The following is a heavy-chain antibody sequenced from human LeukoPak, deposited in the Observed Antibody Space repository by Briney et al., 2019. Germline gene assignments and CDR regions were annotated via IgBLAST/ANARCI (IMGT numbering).Heavy chain of an antibody. CDR1: GGSISSGGYY. CDR2: IYYSGST. V-gene: IGHV4-31*03. J-gene: IGHJ5*02. D-gene: IGHD2-15*01. Sequence: SETLSLTCTVSGGSISSGGYYWRWIRQHPGKGLEWIGYIYYSGSTYYNPSLKSRVTISVDMSKNQFSLKLSSVTAADTAVYYCARGYCSGGSCYSFGWFDPWGQGTLVTVSS. CDR3: ARGYCSGGSCYSFGWFDP.